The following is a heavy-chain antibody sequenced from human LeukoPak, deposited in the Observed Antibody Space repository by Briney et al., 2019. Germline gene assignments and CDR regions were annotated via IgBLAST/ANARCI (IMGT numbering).Heavy chain of an antibody. V-gene: IGHV3-7*01. D-gene: IGHD3-10*01. CDR3: ARGELLWFGELPQFDY. Sequence: PGGSLRLSCAAPGFTFSSYWMSWVRQAPGKGLEWVANIKQDGSEKYYVDSVKGRFTISRDNAKNSLYLQMNSLRAEDTAVYYCARGELLWFGELPQFDYWGQGTLATVSS. CDR1: GFTFSSYW. J-gene: IGHJ4*02. CDR2: IKQDGSEK.